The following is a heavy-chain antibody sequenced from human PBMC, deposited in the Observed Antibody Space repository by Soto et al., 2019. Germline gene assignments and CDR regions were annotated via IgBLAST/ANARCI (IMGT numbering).Heavy chain of an antibody. J-gene: IGHJ3*02. Sequence: ASVKVSCKASGYTFTGYYMHWVRQAPGQGLEWMGWINPNSGGTNYAQKFQGWVTMTRDTSISTAYMELSRLRSDDTAVYYCARGYCSGGSCYPDAFDIWGQGTMVTVS. CDR1: GYTFTGYY. D-gene: IGHD2-15*01. V-gene: IGHV1-2*04. CDR2: INPNSGGT. CDR3: ARGYCSGGSCYPDAFDI.